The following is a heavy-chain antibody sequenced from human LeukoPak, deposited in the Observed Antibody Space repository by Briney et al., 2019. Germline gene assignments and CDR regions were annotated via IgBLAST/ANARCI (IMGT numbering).Heavy chain of an antibody. CDR2: IYYSGST. J-gene: IGHJ3*02. D-gene: IGHD4-17*01. Sequence: PSETLSLTCTVSGGFISSSSYYWGWIRQPPGKGLEWIGSIYYSGSTYYNPSLKSRVTISVDTSKNQFSLKLSSATAADTAVYYCARQVKTTVTNEGAFDIWGQGTMVTVSS. CDR1: GGFISSSSYY. CDR3: ARQVKTTVTNEGAFDI. V-gene: IGHV4-39*01.